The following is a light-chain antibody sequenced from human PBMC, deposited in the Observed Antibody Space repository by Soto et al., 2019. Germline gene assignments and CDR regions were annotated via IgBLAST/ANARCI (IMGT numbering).Light chain of an antibody. CDR3: HQYNNCPPGS. CDR2: GAS. J-gene: IGKJ2*04. CDR1: QSISSN. V-gene: IGKV3-15*01. Sequence: EIVMTQSPATLSVSPGERATLSCRASQSISSNLAWYQQKPGQAPSLLLYGASTRAIGIPARFSGSGSGTDFTVTISSLQAEDVAVYYCHQYNNCPPGSFGQGTKLEIK.